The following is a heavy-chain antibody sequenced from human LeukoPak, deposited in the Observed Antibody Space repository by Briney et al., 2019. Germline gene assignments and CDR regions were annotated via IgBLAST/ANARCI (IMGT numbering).Heavy chain of an antibody. V-gene: IGHV3-74*01. J-gene: IGHJ4*02. CDR3: ARANYATGIVY. CDR1: GFTFSSYW. D-gene: IGHD1-14*01. CDR2: INSDGSST. Sequence: GGSLRLSCAASGFTFSSYWMHWVRQAPGKGLVWVSRINSDGSSTSYADSVKGRFTISRDNAKNPLYLQMNSLRAEDTAVYYCARANYATGIVYWGQGTLVTVSS.